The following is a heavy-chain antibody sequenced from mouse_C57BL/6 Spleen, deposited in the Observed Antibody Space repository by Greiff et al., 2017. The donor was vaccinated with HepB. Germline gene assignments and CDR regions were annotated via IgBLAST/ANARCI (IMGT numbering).Heavy chain of an antibody. J-gene: IGHJ4*01. CDR1: GYTFTDYN. D-gene: IGHD1-1*01. CDR3: ARYPLRTRDAMDY. Sequence: EVKVVESGPELVKPGASVKMSCKASGYTFTDYNMHWVKQSHGKSLEWIGYINPNNGGTSYNQKFKGKATLTVNKSSSTAYMELRSLTSEDSAVYYCARYPLRTRDAMDYWGQGTSVTVSS. CDR2: INPNNGGT. V-gene: IGHV1-22*01.